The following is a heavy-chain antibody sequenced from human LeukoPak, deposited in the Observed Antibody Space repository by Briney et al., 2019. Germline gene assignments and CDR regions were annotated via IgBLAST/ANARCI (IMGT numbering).Heavy chain of an antibody. CDR1: GFTFSSNY. J-gene: IGHJ4*02. CDR2: IYSGGST. D-gene: IGHD4-23*01. V-gene: IGHV3-53*01. CDR3: ARDEDEYGGKD. Sequence: GGSLRLSCAASGFTFSSNYMTWVRQAPGKGLEWVPVIYSGGSTYYADSVKGRFTISRDNSKNTLHLQMNSLRAEDTAVYFCARDEDEYGGKDWGQGTLVTVSS.